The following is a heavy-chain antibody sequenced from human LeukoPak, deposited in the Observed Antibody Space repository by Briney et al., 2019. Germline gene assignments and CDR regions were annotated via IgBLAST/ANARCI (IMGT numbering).Heavy chain of an antibody. CDR1: GFTFSSYE. D-gene: IGHD6-6*01. CDR2: ISSSGSTI. CDR3: ARDRDGFSSSSGY. Sequence: SGGSLRLSCAASGFTFSSYEMNWVRQAPGKGLEWVSYISSSGSTIYYADSVKGRFTISRDNSKNTLYLQMNSLRAEDTAVYYCARDRDGFSSSSGYWGQGTLVTVSS. J-gene: IGHJ4*02. V-gene: IGHV3-48*03.